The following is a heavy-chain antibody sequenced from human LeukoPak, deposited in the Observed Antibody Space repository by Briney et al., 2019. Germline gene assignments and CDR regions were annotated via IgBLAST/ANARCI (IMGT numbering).Heavy chain of an antibody. CDR2: INWNGGST. J-gene: IGHJ3*02. V-gene: IGHV3-20*04. D-gene: IGHD3-22*01. CDR3: ARDRYQSGYYDSNSAFDI. CDR1: GFTFDDYG. Sequence: GSLRLSCAASGFTFDDYGMSWVRQAPGKGLEWVSGINWNGGSTGYADSVKGRFTISRDNAKNSLYLQMNSLRAEDTALYYCARDRYQSGYYDSNSAFDIWGQGTMVTVSS.